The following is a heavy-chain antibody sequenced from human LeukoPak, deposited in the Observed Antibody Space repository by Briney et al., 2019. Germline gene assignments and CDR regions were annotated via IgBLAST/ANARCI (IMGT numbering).Heavy chain of an antibody. CDR3: ARRRSVAVPAPIDY. CDR2: INPNTGGT. V-gene: IGHV1-2*02. D-gene: IGHD2-2*01. CDR1: GYTFADYY. J-gene: IGHJ4*02. Sequence: ASVKVSCKASGYTFADYYIHWVRQAPGQGLEWMGLINPNTGGTNYAQKFQGRVTMTRDTSITTAYMELSRLRSDDTAVYYCARRRSVAVPAPIDYWGQGNLVTVSS.